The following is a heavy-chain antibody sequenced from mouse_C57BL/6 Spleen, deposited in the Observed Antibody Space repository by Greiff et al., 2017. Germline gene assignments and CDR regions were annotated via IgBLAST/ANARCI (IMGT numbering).Heavy chain of an antibody. D-gene: IGHD3-2*02. Sequence: VQLQQSGPVLVKPGASVKMSCKASGYTFTDYYMNWVKQSHAKSLEWIGVINPYNGGTSYNQKFKGKATLTVDKSSSTAYMELNSLTSEDSAVYYCARTAQATLYYFDYWGQGTTLTVSS. V-gene: IGHV1-19*01. J-gene: IGHJ2*01. CDR3: ARTAQATLYYFDY. CDR1: GYTFTDYY. CDR2: INPYNGGT.